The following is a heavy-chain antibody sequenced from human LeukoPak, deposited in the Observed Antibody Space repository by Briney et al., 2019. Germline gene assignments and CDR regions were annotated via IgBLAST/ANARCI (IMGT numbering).Heavy chain of an antibody. CDR2: IYYSGST. J-gene: IGHJ4*02. D-gene: IGHD6-13*01. CDR3: ARSTPGSWYKDYFDY. CDR1: GGSISSSSYY. Sequence: SETPSLTCTVSGGSISSSSYYWGWIRQPPGKGLEWIGSIYYSGSTYYNPSLKSRVTISVDTSKNQFSLKLSSVTAADTAVYYCARSTPGSWYKDYFDYWGQGTLVTVSS. V-gene: IGHV4-39*01.